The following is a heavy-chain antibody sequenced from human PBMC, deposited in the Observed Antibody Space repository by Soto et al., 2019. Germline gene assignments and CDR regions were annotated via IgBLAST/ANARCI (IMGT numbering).Heavy chain of an antibody. Sequence: PGGSLRLSCAASGFTFSSYAMSWVRQAPGKGLEWVSDISGSGGSTYYADSVKGRFTISRDNSKNTLYLQMNSVRAEDTAVYYCAKIVRCGHLLIDYWGQGTLVTVSS. V-gene: IGHV3-23*01. J-gene: IGHJ4*02. D-gene: IGHD6-6*01. CDR3: AKIVRCGHLLIDY. CDR1: GFTFSSYA. CDR2: ISGSGGST.